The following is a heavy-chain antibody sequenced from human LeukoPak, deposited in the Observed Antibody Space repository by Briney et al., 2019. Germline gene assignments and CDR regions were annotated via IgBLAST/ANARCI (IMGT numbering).Heavy chain of an antibody. CDR1: GYSFTNYW. CDR3: ARRFPYCSGGRCYSFDS. J-gene: IGHJ4*02. Sequence: GESLKTSCKGSGYSFTNYWIGWVRQLPGKDLEWMGIIYPGDSDTRYIPSFQGQVTISVDKSSSTAYLQWSSLTASDTAMYYCARRFPYCSGGRCYSFDSWGQGTLVIVSS. V-gene: IGHV5-51*01. D-gene: IGHD2-15*01. CDR2: IYPGDSDT.